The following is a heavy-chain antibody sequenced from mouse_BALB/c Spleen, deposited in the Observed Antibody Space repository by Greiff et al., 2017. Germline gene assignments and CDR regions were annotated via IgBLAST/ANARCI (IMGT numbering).Heavy chain of an antibody. CDR1: GYSFTSYW. Sequence: EVQLQQSGTVLARPGASVKMSCKASGYSFTSYWMHWVKQRPGQGLEWIGAIYPGNSDTSYNQKFKGKAKLTAVTSASTAYMELSSLTNEDSAVYYCTGGYAGAWFAYWGQGTLVTVSA. CDR2: IYPGNSDT. J-gene: IGHJ3*01. D-gene: IGHD2-2*01. V-gene: IGHV1-5*01. CDR3: TGGYAGAWFAY.